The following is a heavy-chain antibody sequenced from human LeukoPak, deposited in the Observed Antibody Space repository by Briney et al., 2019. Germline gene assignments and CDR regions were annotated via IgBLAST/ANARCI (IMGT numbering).Heavy chain of an antibody. CDR1: GFTFASHA. D-gene: IGHD3-3*01. J-gene: IGHJ4*02. CDR2: ISRNSLYM. Sequence: PRGSLRLSCVASGFTFASHAMNWVRQAPGKGLEWVSSISRNSLYMYYADSLKGRFTISRDNAKNSLYLQMDSLRAEDTAVYYCARDKVGHDFWSGYSDFWGQGTLVTVSS. CDR3: ARDKVGHDFWSGYSDF. V-gene: IGHV3-21*06.